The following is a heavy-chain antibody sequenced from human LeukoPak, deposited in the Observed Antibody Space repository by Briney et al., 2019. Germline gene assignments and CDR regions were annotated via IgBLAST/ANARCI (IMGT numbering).Heavy chain of an antibody. J-gene: IGHJ4*02. CDR3: AKDRNDYGGNSPYFDY. V-gene: IGHV3-23*01. Sequence: GGSLRLSCAASGFTFSSYAMSWVRQAPGKGLEWVSAISGSGGSTYYADSVKGRFTISRDNSKNTLYLQMNSLRAEDTAVYYCAKDRNDYGGNSPYFDYRGQGTLVTVSS. D-gene: IGHD4-23*01. CDR1: GFTFSSYA. CDR2: ISGSGGST.